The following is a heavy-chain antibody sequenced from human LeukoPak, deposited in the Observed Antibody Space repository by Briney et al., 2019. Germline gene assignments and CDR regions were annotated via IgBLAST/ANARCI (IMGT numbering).Heavy chain of an antibody. Sequence: SETLSLTCTVSGGSISSYYWSWIRQPPGKGLEWIGYIYYSGSTNYNPSLKSRVTISVDTSKNQFSLKLSSVTAADTAVYYCARAGKQLVNNWFDPWGQGTLVTVSS. CDR3: ARAGKQLVNNWFDP. V-gene: IGHV4-59*01. D-gene: IGHD6-6*01. CDR2: IYYSGST. CDR1: GGSISSYY. J-gene: IGHJ5*02.